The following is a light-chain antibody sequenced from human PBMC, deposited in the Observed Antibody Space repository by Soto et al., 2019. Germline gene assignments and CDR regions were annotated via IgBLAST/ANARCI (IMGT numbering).Light chain of an antibody. Sequence: QCALTQPASVSGSPGQSITISCTGTSSDVGGYNFVSWYQQHPGKVPKLMIFHVNRRPSGVSDRFSGSKSGNTASLTISGLQAEDEGDYYCCSYTSSSTHVFGSGTKVTVL. CDR1: SSDVGGYNF. V-gene: IGLV2-14*03. CDR2: HVN. CDR3: CSYTSSSTHV. J-gene: IGLJ1*01.